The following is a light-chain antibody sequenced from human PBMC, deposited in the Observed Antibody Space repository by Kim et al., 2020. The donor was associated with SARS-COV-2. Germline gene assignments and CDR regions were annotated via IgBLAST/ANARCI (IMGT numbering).Light chain of an antibody. Sequence: GQSITISFTGTSSDVGGYNYVSWYQQHPGKAPKVILYDVSNRPSGVSSRFSDSKSGNTASLTISGLQAEDEADYYCFSYTSSTNWVFGGGTKVTVL. CDR1: SSDVGGYNY. V-gene: IGLV2-14*03. CDR2: DVS. CDR3: FSYTSSTNWV. J-gene: IGLJ3*02.